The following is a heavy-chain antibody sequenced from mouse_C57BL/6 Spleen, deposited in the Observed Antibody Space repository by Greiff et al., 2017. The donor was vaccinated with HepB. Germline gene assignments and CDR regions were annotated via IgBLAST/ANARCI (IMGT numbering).Heavy chain of an antibody. CDR3: ARPPYYGSSYRYFDV. J-gene: IGHJ1*03. CDR1: GFTFSDYY. Sequence: EVKLMESGGGLVQPGGSLKLSCAASGFTFSDYYMYWVRQTPEKRLEWVAYISNGGGSTYYPDTVKGRFTISRDNAKNTLYLQMSRLKSEDTAMYYCARPPYYGSSYRYFDVWGTGTTVTVSS. CDR2: ISNGGGST. V-gene: IGHV5-12*01. D-gene: IGHD1-1*01.